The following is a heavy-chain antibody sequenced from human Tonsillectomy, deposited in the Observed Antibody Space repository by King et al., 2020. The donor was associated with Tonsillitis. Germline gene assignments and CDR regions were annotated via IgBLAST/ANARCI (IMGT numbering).Heavy chain of an antibody. CDR1: GGSISSYY. J-gene: IGHJ4*02. Sequence: QLQESGPGLVKPSETLSLTCTVSGGSISSYYWSWIRQPPGKGLVWIGYIYYSGSTNHNPSLKRRVTISVDTSKNQFSLKLSSVTAADTAVYYCAREDNYYFDYWGQGTLVTVSS. CDR2: IYYSGST. D-gene: IGHD1-1*01. V-gene: IGHV4-59*01. CDR3: AREDNYYFDY.